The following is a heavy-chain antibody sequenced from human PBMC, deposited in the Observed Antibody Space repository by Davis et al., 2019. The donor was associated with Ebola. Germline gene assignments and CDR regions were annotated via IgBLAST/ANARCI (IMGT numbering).Heavy chain of an antibody. D-gene: IGHD1-26*01. Sequence: GESLKISCAASGFTFSTFWMSWVRQAPGKGLECVANIKQDGSGKYCVDSVKGRFTISRDNAKNSLYLQMNSLRAEDMAVYYCARLYSGNYVDYWGQGTLVTVSS. CDR3: ARLYSGNYVDY. CDR1: GFTFSTFW. CDR2: IKQDGSGK. V-gene: IGHV3-7*01. J-gene: IGHJ4*02.